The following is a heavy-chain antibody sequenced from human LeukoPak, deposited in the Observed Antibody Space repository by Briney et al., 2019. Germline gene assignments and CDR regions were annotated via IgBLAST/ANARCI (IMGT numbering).Heavy chain of an antibody. Sequence: GGSLRLSCAASGFTFSSYAMSWVRQAPGKGLEWVSAISGSGGSTYYADSVKGRFTISRDNSKNTLYLQMNSLRAEDTAVYYCAKDLPPSSGYYSSVGNCYYYYYGMDVWGQGTTVTVSS. D-gene: IGHD3-22*01. V-gene: IGHV3-23*01. CDR3: AKDLPPSSGYYSSVGNCYYYYYGMDV. CDR1: GFTFSSYA. CDR2: ISGSGGST. J-gene: IGHJ6*02.